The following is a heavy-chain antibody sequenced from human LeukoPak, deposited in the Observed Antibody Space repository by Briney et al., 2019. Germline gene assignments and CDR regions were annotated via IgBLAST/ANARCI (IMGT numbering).Heavy chain of an antibody. CDR1: GFNFGDYA. J-gene: IGHJ4*02. D-gene: IGHD1-26*01. CDR3: TTVGATTGPDY. V-gene: IGHV3-49*04. CDR2: IRSKANGGTT. Sequence: GGSLRLSCTAPGFNFGDYAMTWVRQAPGKGLEWVGFIRSKANGGTTEYAASVKGRITISRDDSKSIAFLQMNSLKTEDTAVYYCTTVGATTGPDYWGQGTLVTVSS.